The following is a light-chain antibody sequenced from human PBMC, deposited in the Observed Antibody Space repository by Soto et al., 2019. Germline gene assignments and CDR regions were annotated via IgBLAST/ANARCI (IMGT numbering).Light chain of an antibody. CDR3: QQFTYPLT. V-gene: IGKV1-13*02. CDR2: DAS. CDR1: QDIRRA. J-gene: IGKJ4*01. Sequence: IQLTQSPSSLSASVGDRVTITCRASQDIRRALDWYQQKPGKAPNLLISDASSLESGVPSRFSGSGSGTDFTLSIISLQPEDFATYFCQQFTYPLTFGGGTKVELK.